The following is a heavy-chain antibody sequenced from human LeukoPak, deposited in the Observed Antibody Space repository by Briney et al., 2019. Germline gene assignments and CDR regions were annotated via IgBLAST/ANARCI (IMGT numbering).Heavy chain of an antibody. CDR3: ARGAAAGTTWGGFDY. V-gene: IGHV3-74*01. J-gene: IGHJ4*02. Sequence: GSLLLSCAASGFTFSSYWMHWVRQAPGKGLVWVSRINSDGSSTSYADSVKGRFTISRDNAKNTLYLQMNSLRAEDTAVYYCARGAAAGTTWGGFDYWGQGTLVTVSS. CDR1: GFTFSSYW. CDR2: INSDGSST. D-gene: IGHD6-13*01.